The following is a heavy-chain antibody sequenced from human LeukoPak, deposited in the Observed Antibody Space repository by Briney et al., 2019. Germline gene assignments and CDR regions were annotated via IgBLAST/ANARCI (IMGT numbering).Heavy chain of an antibody. Sequence: PGGSLRLSCAASGFIFSSFWMHWVRPAPGKGLGWVSRIKCYGSSTSYADSVKGRFTISRDNAKNTLYLQMNSLRAEDTAVYYCARQVDPALVADYYYYGMGVWGQGTTVTVSS. V-gene: IGHV3-74*01. J-gene: IGHJ6*02. CDR2: IKCYGSST. D-gene: IGHD5-18*01. CDR3: ARQVDPALVADYYYYGMGV. CDR1: GFIFSSFW.